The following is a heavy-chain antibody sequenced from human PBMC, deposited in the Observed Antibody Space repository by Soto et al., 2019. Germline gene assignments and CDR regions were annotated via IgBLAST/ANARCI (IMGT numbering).Heavy chain of an antibody. D-gene: IGHD3-10*01. CDR2: MNPNRGNT. CDR1: GYTFTSYD. Sequence: ASVKVSCKAAGYTFTSYDINWVRQATGQGLEWMGWMNPNRGNTGYAQKFQGRVTMTRNTSISTAYMELSSLRSEDTAVYYCASVRYYYGSRPKLNWFDPWGQGPLVTVSS. V-gene: IGHV1-8*01. CDR3: ASVRYYYGSRPKLNWFDP. J-gene: IGHJ5*02.